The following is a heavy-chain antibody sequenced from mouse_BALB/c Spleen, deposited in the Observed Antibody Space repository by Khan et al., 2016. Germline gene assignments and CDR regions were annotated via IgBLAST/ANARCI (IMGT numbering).Heavy chain of an antibody. D-gene: IGHD4-1*01. V-gene: IGHV2-3*01. CDR3: AKSPDWGNYAMDY. CDR2: IWGDGST. CDR1: GFSLTTYG. J-gene: IGHJ4*01. Sequence: QVQLKESGPGLVAPSQSLSLTCTVSGFSLTTYGVTWIRQPPGKGLEWLGVIWGDGSTNYHSALKSRLSISKDNSKSQVFLNLHILPTDDTAAYYCAKSPDWGNYAMDYWGQGTSVTVSS.